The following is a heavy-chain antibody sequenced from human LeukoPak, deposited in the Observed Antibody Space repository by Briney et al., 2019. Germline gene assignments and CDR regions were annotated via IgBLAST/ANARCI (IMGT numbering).Heavy chain of an antibody. J-gene: IGHJ4*02. CDR3: ATVSVGVRFDY. CDR2: IKTDGSST. V-gene: IGHV3-74*01. CDR1: GFNFSTYW. D-gene: IGHD3-16*01. Sequence: PGGSLRLSCIASGFNFSTYWMHWVRQVPGKGLVWVSRIKTDGSSTSYADSVKGRFTISRDSAKNKLYLQMNSLRAEDTAVYYCATVSVGVRFDYWGQGALVAVSS.